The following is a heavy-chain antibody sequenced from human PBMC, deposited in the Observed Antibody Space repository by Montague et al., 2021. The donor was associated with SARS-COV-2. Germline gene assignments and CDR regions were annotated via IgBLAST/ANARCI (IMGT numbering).Heavy chain of an antibody. V-gene: IGHV4-4*02. CDR3: ARGGYGGWTGYYFDY. D-gene: IGHD4/OR15-4a*01. CDR2: IHHSGST. J-gene: IGHJ4*02. Sequence: SETLSLTCAVSGGSISSSNWWSWVRQPPGKGLEWIGEIHHSGSTNYIPSLKSRVTMSVDRSKNHFSLRLSSVTAADTAMYYCARGGYGGWTGYYFDYWGQGTLVTVSS. CDR1: GGSISSSNW.